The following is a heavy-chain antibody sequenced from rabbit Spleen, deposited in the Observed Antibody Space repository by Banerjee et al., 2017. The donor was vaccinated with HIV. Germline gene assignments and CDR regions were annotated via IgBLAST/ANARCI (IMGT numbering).Heavy chain of an antibody. CDR2: IVGSSSGFT. CDR1: GFSFSNKAV. V-gene: IGHV1S45*01. Sequence: QEQLVESGGGLVKPEGSLKLSCTASGFSFSNKAVMCWVRQAPGKGLEWISCIVGSSSGFTYSASWAKGRFTISKTSSTTVTLQMTSLTAADTATYFCARDSGSSFSSYGMDLWGPGTLVTVS. D-gene: IGHD8-1*01. CDR3: ARDSGSSFSSYGMDL. J-gene: IGHJ6*01.